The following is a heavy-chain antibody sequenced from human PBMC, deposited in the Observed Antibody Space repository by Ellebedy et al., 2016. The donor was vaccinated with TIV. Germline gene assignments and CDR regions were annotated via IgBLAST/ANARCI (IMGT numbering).Heavy chain of an antibody. CDR2: IKEDGSRT. CDR3: ARDTLVGVTDSYFDY. D-gene: IGHD1-26*01. J-gene: IGHJ4*02. V-gene: IGHV3-7*03. CDR1: GFTFSIYW. Sequence: GESLKISCAASGFTFSIYWMNWVRQAPGKGLEWVANIKEDGSRTSYVDSVRGRFTISRDNAKNSLYLQMNNLRAEDTAVYYCARDTLVGVTDSYFDYWGQGTLVTVSS.